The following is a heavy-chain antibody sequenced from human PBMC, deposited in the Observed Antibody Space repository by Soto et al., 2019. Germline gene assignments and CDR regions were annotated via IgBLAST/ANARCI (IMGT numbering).Heavy chain of an antibody. Sequence: QVQLVQSGAEVKKPGASVKVSCKASGYTFTSYGISWVRQAPGQGLEWMGWISAYNGNTNYAQKLQGRVTMTTDTSTSTAYMELRSLRSDETAVYYCARDRGYFDWLLSNTYDYWGQGTLVTVSS. CDR3: ARDRGYFDWLLSNTYDY. V-gene: IGHV1-18*01. D-gene: IGHD3-9*01. CDR2: ISAYNGNT. CDR1: GYTFTSYG. J-gene: IGHJ4*02.